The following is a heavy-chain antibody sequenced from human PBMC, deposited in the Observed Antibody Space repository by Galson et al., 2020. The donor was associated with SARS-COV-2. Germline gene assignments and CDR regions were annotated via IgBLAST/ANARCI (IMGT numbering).Heavy chain of an antibody. CDR1: GFTFSSYA. Sequence: GGSLRLSCAASGFTFSSYAMHWVRQAPGKGLEWVAVISYDGNNKYYADSVKGRFTISRDNSKNTLYLQMNSLRAEDTAVYYCAREGGGYYNYWGQGTLVTVSS. V-gene: IGHV3-30-3*01. CDR2: ISYDGNNK. CDR3: AREGGGYYNY. J-gene: IGHJ4*02. D-gene: IGHD3-22*01.